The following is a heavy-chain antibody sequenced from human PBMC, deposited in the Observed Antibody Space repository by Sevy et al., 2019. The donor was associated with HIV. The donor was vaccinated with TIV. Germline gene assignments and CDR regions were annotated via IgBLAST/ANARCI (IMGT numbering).Heavy chain of an antibody. Sequence: GGSLRLSCAASGFTFSSYEMNWVRQAPGKGLEWVSYIRNSGTTISYSDSVRGRFSISRDNARNSLYLQMNSLRAEDTAVYYCARDLPPSATTVAHFDYWGQGTLVTVSS. CDR2: IRNSGTTI. D-gene: IGHD4-17*01. J-gene: IGHJ4*02. CDR3: ARDLPPSATTVAHFDY. CDR1: GFTFSSYE. V-gene: IGHV3-48*03.